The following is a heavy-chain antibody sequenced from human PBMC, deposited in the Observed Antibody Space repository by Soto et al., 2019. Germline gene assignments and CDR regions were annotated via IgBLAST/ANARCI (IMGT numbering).Heavy chain of an antibody. Sequence: QVQLVQSGAEVKKPGSSVKVSCKSSGGGFNSYSISWVRQAPGQGLEWMGVIIPIFGTPTYAQKFQGRVTITAAKSTSTAYMEVSRLTSEDTAVYYCARGGPVIIPAATNWFDPWGQGTLVTVSS. J-gene: IGHJ5*02. CDR3: ARGGPVIIPAATNWFDP. CDR1: GGGFNSYS. D-gene: IGHD6-25*01. V-gene: IGHV1-69*06. CDR2: IIPIFGTP.